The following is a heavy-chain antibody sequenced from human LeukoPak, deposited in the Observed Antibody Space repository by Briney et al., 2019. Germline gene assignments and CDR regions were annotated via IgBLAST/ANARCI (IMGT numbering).Heavy chain of an antibody. D-gene: IGHD3-22*01. CDR1: GGSISSYY. CDR3: ATEDSSGSLDY. J-gene: IGHJ4*02. Sequence: SETLSLTCTVSGGSISSYYWSSILQPPGKGLEWIGYIYYSGSTNYNPSLKSRVTISVDTSKNQFSLKLSSVTAADTAVYYCATEDSSGSLDYWGQGTLVTVSS. CDR2: IYYSGST. V-gene: IGHV4-59*01.